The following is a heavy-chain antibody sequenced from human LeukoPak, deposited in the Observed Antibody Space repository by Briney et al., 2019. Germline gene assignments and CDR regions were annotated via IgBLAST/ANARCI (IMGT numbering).Heavy chain of an antibody. J-gene: IGHJ4*02. D-gene: IGHD4-17*01. CDR3: GRDLDNGDVIDY. CDR1: GFTVSNNY. CDR2: IKQDGSQK. Sequence: PGGSLRLSRAASGFTVSNNYMSSVRQAPGEGLEWVSNIKQDGSQKYYVDSVKGRFTISRDNTKNSLYLQMNSLRAEDTAVYYCGRDLDNGDVIDYWGQGTLVTVSS. V-gene: IGHV3-7*01.